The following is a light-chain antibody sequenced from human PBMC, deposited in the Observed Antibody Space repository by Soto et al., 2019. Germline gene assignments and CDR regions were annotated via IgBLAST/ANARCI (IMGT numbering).Light chain of an antibody. CDR3: CSYTGGRTHYV. CDR2: EGT. Sequence: QSALTQPASVSGSPGQSITMSCTGSSSDVGSYNLVSWYQQHPGKAPKLIIFEGTKRPSGVSSRFSGSKSGNTASLTISGLQAEDEADYFCCSYTGGRTHYVFGAGTKVTVL. J-gene: IGLJ1*01. CDR1: SSDVGSYNL. V-gene: IGLV2-23*01.